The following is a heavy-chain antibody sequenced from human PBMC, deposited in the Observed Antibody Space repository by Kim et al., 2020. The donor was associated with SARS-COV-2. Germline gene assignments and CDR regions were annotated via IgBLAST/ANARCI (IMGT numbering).Heavy chain of an antibody. CDR1: GGPISSYY. CDR3: ARVGGTMVRGSRTHFDY. D-gene: IGHD3-10*01. J-gene: IGHJ4*02. V-gene: IGHV4-59*01. Sequence: SETLSLTCTVSGGPISSYYWSWIRQPPGKGLEWIGYIYYSGSTNYNPSLKSRVTISVDTSKNQFSLKLSSVTAADTAVYYCARVGGTMVRGSRTHFDYWGQGTLVTVSS. CDR2: IYYSGST.